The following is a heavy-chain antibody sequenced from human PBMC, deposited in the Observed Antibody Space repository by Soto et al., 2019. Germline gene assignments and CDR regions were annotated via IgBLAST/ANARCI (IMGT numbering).Heavy chain of an antibody. CDR3: ARTEICTNGVCYIRGWFDP. D-gene: IGHD2-8*01. J-gene: IGHJ5*02. V-gene: IGHV1-69*13. CDR1: GGTFSSYA. CDR2: IIPIFGTA. Sequence: SVKVSCKASGGTFSSYAISWVRQAPGQGLEWMGGIIPIFGTANYAQKFQGRVTITADESTSTAYMELSSLRSEDTAVYYRARTEICTNGVCYIRGWFDPWGQGTLVTVSS.